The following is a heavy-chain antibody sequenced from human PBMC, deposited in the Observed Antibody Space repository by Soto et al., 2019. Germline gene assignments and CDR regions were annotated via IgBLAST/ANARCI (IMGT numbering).Heavy chain of an antibody. CDR1: GFTFSSYE. Sequence: GGSLRLSCAASGFTFSSYEMNWVRQAPGKGLEWVSYISSSGSTIYYADSVKGRFTISRDNAKNSLYLQMNSLRAEDTAVYYCARXSYDSSGYYYDETNAFDIWGQGTMVTVSS. CDR2: ISSSGSTI. CDR3: ARXSYDSSGYYYDETNAFDI. J-gene: IGHJ3*02. D-gene: IGHD3-22*01. V-gene: IGHV3-48*03.